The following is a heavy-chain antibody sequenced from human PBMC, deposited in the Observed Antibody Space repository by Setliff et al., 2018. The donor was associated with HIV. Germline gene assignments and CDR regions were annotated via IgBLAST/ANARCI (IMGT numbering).Heavy chain of an antibody. CDR1: GGSISSYY. J-gene: IGHJ4*02. V-gene: IGHV4-59*01. D-gene: IGHD3-10*01. CDR3: ARGVRGVIIDWYYFDY. Sequence: SETLSLTCTVSGGSISSYYWSWIRQPPGKGLEWIGYIYYSGSTNYNPSLKSRVTISVDTSKNQFSLKLSPVTAADTAVYYCARGVRGVIIDWYYFDYWGQGTLVTVSS. CDR2: IYYSGST.